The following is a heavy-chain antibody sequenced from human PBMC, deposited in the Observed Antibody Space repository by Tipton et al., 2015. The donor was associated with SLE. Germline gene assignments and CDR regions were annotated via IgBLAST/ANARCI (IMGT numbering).Heavy chain of an antibody. CDR1: GFSFSSNW. D-gene: IGHD3/OR15-3a*01. CDR2: TVGSGSST. Sequence: SLRLSCAVSGFSFSSNWMHWVRQAPGKGLEWVSSTVGSGSSTYYSDSVKGRFTISRDNSKDTLYLQLNSLRAEDTAVYFCAKSRDWFPYYFDYWGQGTLVTVSS. V-gene: IGHV3-23*01. CDR3: AKSRDWFPYYFDY. J-gene: IGHJ4*02.